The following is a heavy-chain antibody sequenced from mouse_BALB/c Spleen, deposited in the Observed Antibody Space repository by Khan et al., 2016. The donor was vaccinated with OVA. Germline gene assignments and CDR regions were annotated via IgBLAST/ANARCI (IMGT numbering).Heavy chain of an antibody. V-gene: IGHV14-3*02. CDR2: IDPLNGNT. CDR1: GFHIKDIY. CDR3: ARMARK. J-gene: IGHJ2*01. Sequence: LQLQQPGAELVKSGATVKLSCTASGFHIKDIYLHWLKQWPEQGLEWIGRIDPLNGNTKYDPMLQGKATITADTSSNTAYLELSSLTSEDTAVYYCARMARKWGQGTTLTVSS.